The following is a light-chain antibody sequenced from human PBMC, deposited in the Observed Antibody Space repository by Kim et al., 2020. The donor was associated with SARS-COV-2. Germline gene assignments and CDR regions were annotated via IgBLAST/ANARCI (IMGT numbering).Light chain of an antibody. CDR3: QQRSNWPRNT. CDR1: RSVSTY. Sequence: SPPETATLSCRASRSVSTYFAWYQQKPGQPPTLLIYDAANRATASPARFIGSGSSTDFTLTISTLVAQDSAVYYCQQRSNWPRNTFGQGTRLEIK. J-gene: IGKJ5*01. V-gene: IGKV3-11*01. CDR2: DAA.